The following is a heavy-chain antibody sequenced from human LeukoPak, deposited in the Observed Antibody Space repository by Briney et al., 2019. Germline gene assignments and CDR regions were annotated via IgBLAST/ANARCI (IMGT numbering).Heavy chain of an antibody. CDR1: GFTFSSYG. CDR2: IWYDGSNK. V-gene: IGHV3-33*06. Sequence: PGGSLRLSCAASGFTFSSYGMHWVRQAPGKGLEWVAVIWYDGSNKYYADSVKGRFTISRDNSKNTLYLQMNRLRAEDTAVYYCVKDRTGNYVAWFDPWGQGTLVTVSS. J-gene: IGHJ5*02. D-gene: IGHD4-11*01. CDR3: VKDRTGNYVAWFDP.